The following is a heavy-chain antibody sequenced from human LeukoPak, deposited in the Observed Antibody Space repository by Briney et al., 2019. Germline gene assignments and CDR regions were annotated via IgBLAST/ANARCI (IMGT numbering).Heavy chain of an antibody. CDR2: IYYSGST. Sequence: SETLSLTCTVSGGSISSYYWSWIRQPPGKGLEWIGYIYYSGSTYYNPSLKSRVTISVDTSKNQVSLKLSSATAADTAIYYCAGNEFWSGYYRLFYWGQGKLVSVAS. CDR1: GGSISSYY. J-gene: IGHJ4*02. CDR3: AGNEFWSGYYRLFY. V-gene: IGHV4-59*01. D-gene: IGHD3-3*01.